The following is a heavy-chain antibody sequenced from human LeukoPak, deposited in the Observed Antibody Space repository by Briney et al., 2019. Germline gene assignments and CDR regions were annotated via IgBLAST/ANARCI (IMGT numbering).Heavy chain of an antibody. CDR2: VDPEDGET. J-gene: IGHJ4*02. CDR3: ATDLPAYYYGSGSYSYFGY. D-gene: IGHD3-10*01. CDR1: GYPFTDYY. Sequence: VKISFKVSGYPFTDYYMHWVHPAPGKGLEWMGLVDPEDGETIYSAKFQGRVTITADTSTDTAYMELSSLRSEDTAVYYCATDLPAYYYGSGSYSYFGYWGQGTLVTVSS. V-gene: IGHV1-69-2*01.